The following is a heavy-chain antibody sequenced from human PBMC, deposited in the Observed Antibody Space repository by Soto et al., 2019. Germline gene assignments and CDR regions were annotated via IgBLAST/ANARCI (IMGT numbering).Heavy chain of an antibody. Sequence: GESLKISCKGSGYSSTSYWIGWVRQMPGKGLEWMGIIYPGDSDTRYSPSFQGQVTISADKSISTAYLQWSSLKASDTAMYYCARLYYDFWSGYYYYYGMDVWGQGTTVTVSS. CDR1: GYSSTSYW. CDR2: IYPGDSDT. V-gene: IGHV5-51*01. J-gene: IGHJ6*02. D-gene: IGHD3-3*01. CDR3: ARLYYDFWSGYYYYYGMDV.